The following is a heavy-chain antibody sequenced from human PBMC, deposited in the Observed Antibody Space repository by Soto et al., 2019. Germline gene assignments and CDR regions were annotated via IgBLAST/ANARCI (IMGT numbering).Heavy chain of an antibody. V-gene: IGHV3-21*01. CDR1: GFTFRSYG. Sequence: GGSLRLSSAASGFTFRSYGMNWVRQDPGRGLEWVSSISSSSSYIYYADSVKGRFTISRDNAKNSLYLQMNSLRAEDTAVYYCARDPPRYSSSKDGTDYWGQGTLVTVSS. CDR2: ISSSSSYI. J-gene: IGHJ4*02. CDR3: ARDPPRYSSSKDGTDY. D-gene: IGHD6-13*01.